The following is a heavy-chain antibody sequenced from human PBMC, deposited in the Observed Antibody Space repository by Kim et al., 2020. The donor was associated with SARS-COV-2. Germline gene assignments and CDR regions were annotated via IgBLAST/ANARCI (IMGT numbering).Heavy chain of an antibody. CDR3: ARHGIAAADYYFDN. CDR2: IDPSDSDT. CDR1: GYRFTSYW. D-gene: IGHD6-13*01. J-gene: IGHJ4*02. V-gene: IGHV5-10-1*01. Sequence: GESLKISCKVSGYRFTSYWISWVRQMPGKGLEWMGRIDPSDSDTKYSPSFQGHVTISVDKSISTAFLQWNSLKASDTAMYYCARHGIAAADYYFDNWGQGALVTVS.